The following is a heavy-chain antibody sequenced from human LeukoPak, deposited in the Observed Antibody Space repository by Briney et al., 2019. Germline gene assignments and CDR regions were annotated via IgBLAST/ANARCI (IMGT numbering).Heavy chain of an antibody. CDR1: GFTFGSYS. D-gene: IGHD5-18*01. CDR3: ASISYSYGYHY. V-gene: IGHV3-21*01. CDR2: ISSSSSYI. Sequence: GGSLRLSCAASGFTFGSYSMNWVRQAPGKGLEWVSSISSSSSYIYYADSVKGRFTISRDNAKNSLYLQINSLRAEDTAVYYCASISYSYGYHYWGQGTLVTVSS. J-gene: IGHJ4*02.